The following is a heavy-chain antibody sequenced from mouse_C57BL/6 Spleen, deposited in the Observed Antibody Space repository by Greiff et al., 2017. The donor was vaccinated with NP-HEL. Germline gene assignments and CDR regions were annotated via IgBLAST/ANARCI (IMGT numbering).Heavy chain of an antibody. CDR1: GYAFTNYL. V-gene: IGHV1-54*01. Sequence: QVQLQQSGAELVRPGTSVKVSCKASGYAFTNYLIEWVKQRPGQGLEWIGVINPGSGGTNYNEKFKGKATLTADKSSSTAYMQLSSLTSEDSAVYFCARSRGDYWAWFAYWGQGTLVTVSA. D-gene: IGHD1-1*01. CDR2: INPGSGGT. J-gene: IGHJ3*01. CDR3: ARSRGDYWAWFAY.